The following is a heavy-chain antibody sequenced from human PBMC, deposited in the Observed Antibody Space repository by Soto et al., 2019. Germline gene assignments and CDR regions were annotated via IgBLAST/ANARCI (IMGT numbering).Heavy chain of an antibody. Sequence: ASVKVSCKASGFTFTSSAVQWVRQARGQRLEWIGWIVVGSGNTNYAQKFQERVTITRDMSTSTAYMELSSLRSEDTAVYYCAADRRLGELLYYYYGMDVWGQGTTVTVSS. CDR3: AADRRLGELLYYYYGMDV. V-gene: IGHV1-58*01. D-gene: IGHD3-10*01. J-gene: IGHJ6*02. CDR1: GFTFTSSA. CDR2: IVVGSGNT.